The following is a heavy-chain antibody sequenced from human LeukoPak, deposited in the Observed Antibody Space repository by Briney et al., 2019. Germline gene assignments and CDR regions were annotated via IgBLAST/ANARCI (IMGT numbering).Heavy chain of an antibody. J-gene: IGHJ4*02. V-gene: IGHV4-39*07. CDR3: ARVIGVATIDY. CDR2: IFYSGST. D-gene: IGHD1-14*01. Sequence: SETLSLTCTVSSGSISTSNYYWGWVRQPPGKALEWIGNIFYSGSTYYSPSLKSRVTISVDTSKNQFSLKVSSVTAADTAVYYCARVIGVATIDYWGPGTLVTVSS. CDR1: SGSISTSNYY.